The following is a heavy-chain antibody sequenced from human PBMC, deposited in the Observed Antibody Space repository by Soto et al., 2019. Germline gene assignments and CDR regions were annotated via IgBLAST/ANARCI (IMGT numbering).Heavy chain of an antibody. CDR3: ARDLYYYGSGTYSGGY. Sequence: QVQLVQSGAEVKKPGASVKVSCKASGYTFTNYGFTWVRQAPGQGLEWMGWISAYNGNTNYAQKLQGRVTMTTDTATSTAYMELRSLTSDDTAVDDCARDLYYYGSGTYSGGYWGQGTLVTVSS. D-gene: IGHD3-10*01. CDR1: GYTFTNYG. V-gene: IGHV1-18*01. CDR2: ISAYNGNT. J-gene: IGHJ4*02.